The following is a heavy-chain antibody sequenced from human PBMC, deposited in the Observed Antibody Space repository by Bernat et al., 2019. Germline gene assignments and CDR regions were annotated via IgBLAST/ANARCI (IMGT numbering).Heavy chain of an antibody. J-gene: IGHJ1*01. V-gene: IGHV4-39*01. CDR1: GGSISSITYS. Sequence: LLQESGPGLVKPSETLSLTCTVSGGSISSITYSWGWIRQPPGKGLEWIGSIYYSGSTYYNPSLKSRVTISVDTSKNQFSLKLSSVTAADTAVYYCAVEAVAGTEYFQHWGQGTLVTVSS. CDR2: IYYSGST. D-gene: IGHD6-19*01. CDR3: AVEAVAGTEYFQH.